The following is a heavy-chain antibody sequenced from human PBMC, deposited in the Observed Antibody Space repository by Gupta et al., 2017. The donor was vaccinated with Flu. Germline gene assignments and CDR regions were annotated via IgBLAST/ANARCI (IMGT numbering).Heavy chain of an antibody. V-gene: IGHV3-9*01. Sequence: DYAMHWVRQTTGKGLEWVAGISRNRDSVGYGGSVKGRFSSARDNAKNSLFVKRNSLIHEDTAFYDCSVGLCSSWYGGAAYWGQGTLVTVSS. J-gene: IGHJ4*02. CDR3: SVGLCSSWYGGAAY. CDR2: ISRNRDSV. D-gene: IGHD6-13*01. CDR1: DYA.